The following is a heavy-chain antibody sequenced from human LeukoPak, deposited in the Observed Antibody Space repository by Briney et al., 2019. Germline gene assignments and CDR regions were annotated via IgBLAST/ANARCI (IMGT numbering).Heavy chain of an antibody. Sequence: PSETLSLTCTVSGGSISSSYWSWIRQPPGKGLEWIGYIYYSGSTNYNPSLKSRVSISVDTSKNQFSLKLSSVTAADTAVYYCARTGSTVTMLYPFDHWGQGTLVTVSS. D-gene: IGHD4-17*01. CDR3: ARTGSTVTMLYPFDH. V-gene: IGHV4-59*01. J-gene: IGHJ4*02. CDR1: GGSISSSY. CDR2: IYYSGST.